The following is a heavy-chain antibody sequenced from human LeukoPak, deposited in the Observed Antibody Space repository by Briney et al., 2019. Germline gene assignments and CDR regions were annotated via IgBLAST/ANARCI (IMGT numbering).Heavy chain of an antibody. J-gene: IGHJ4*02. CDR3: ARSTGFGYDFWSGPLYYFDY. CDR1: GGSFSGHY. D-gene: IGHD3-3*01. CDR2: INHSGST. Sequence: PSETLSLTCAVYGGSFSGHYWSWIRQPPGKGLEWIGEINHSGSTNYNPSLKSRVTISVDTSKNQFSLKLSSVTAADTAVYYCARSTGFGYDFWSGPLYYFDYWGQGTLVTVSS. V-gene: IGHV4-34*01.